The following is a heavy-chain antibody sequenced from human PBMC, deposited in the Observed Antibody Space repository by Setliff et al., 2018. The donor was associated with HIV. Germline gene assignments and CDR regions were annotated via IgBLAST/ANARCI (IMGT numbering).Heavy chain of an antibody. D-gene: IGHD3-16*01. CDR1: GFTFSTHT. Sequence: PGGSLRLSCAASGFTFSTHTMNWVRQAPGKGLEWVSSISSSGTYIYYADSVKGRFTISRDNAKNTLYLQMNSLRAEDTAVYYCAARLNFDYWGQGTLVTVSS. CDR3: AARLNFDY. J-gene: IGHJ4*02. CDR2: ISSSGTYI. V-gene: IGHV3-21*04.